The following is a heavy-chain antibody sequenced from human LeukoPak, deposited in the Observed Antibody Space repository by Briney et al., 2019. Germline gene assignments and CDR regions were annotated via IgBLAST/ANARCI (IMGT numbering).Heavy chain of an antibody. J-gene: IGHJ4*02. CDR3: ARGATSLSYLDS. CDR1: GGSISTYY. CDR2: IYCSGST. D-gene: IGHD2/OR15-2a*01. Sequence: PSETLSLTCTVSGGSISTYYWSWIRQPPGKGLEWIGYIYCSGSTNYNPSLKSRVTISVDTSKNQFSLKLSSVTAADTAVYYCARGATSLSYLDSRGQGTLVTVSS. V-gene: IGHV4-59*01.